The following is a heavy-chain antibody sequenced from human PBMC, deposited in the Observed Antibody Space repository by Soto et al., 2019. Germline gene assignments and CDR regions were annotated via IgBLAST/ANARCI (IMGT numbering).Heavy chain of an antibody. CDR2: IYYSGST. CDR1: GGSVSSGSYY. J-gene: IGHJ6*02. CDR3: ARGVGRYLDWSPPAPYGLDV. V-gene: IGHV4-61*01. D-gene: IGHD3-9*01. Sequence: PSETLSLTCTVSGGSVSSGSYYWSWIRQPPGKGLEWIGYIYYSGSTNYNPSLKSRVTISVDTSKNQFSLKLSSVTAADTAVYYCARGVGRYLDWSPPAPYGLDVWGQGTTVTVSS.